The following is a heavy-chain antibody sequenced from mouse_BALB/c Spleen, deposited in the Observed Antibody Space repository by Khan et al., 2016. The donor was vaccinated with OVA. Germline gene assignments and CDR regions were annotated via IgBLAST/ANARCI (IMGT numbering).Heavy chain of an antibody. D-gene: IGHD1-1*01. J-gene: IGHJ3*01. CDR2: ISSGGDYT. CDR1: GFTFSTYA. Sequence: EVELVESGGGLVKPGGPLKLSCTTSGFTFSTYAMSWVRQTPEKRLEWVATISSGGDYTYYPDSVKGRFTISRDNAKSTLYLQMIMLRSEDTAMYYCARHNYGPFAYWGQGTLVTVSA. CDR3: ARHNYGPFAY. V-gene: IGHV5-9-3*01.